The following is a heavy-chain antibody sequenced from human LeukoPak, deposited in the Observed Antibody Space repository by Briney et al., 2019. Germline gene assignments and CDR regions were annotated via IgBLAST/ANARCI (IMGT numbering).Heavy chain of an antibody. CDR3: ARDLVTVTKGFDI. J-gene: IGHJ3*02. CDR1: GDSFSSHY. Sequence: SETLSLTCAVSGDSFSSHYWTWIRQPPGRGLEWIGYISYIGSTNYNPSLKSRVTISIATSKNQFCLKLSSVSTADTAVYYCARDLVTVTKGFDIWGLGTMVRVSS. CDR2: ISYIGST. D-gene: IGHD4-17*01. V-gene: IGHV4-59*11.